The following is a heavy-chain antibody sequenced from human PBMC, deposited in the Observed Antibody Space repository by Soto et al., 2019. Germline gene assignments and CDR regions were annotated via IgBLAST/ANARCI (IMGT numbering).Heavy chain of an antibody. D-gene: IGHD3-9*01. Sequence: EVQLVESGGGLVQPGGSLRLSCAGSGFTFSGYWMHWVRQAPGKGPVWVSRLNPNGTFTTNADSVKGRFTISRDNAKNKVYLRMNSLRANDTAVYYCAGDGTSTTDWGLFYNWGQGTLVTVSS. CDR2: LNPNGTFT. V-gene: IGHV3-74*01. CDR3: AGDGTSTTDWGLFYN. CDR1: GFTFSGYW. J-gene: IGHJ4*02.